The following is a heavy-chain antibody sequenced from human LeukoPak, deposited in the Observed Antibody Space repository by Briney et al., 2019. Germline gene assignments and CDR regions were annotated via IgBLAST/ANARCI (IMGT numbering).Heavy chain of an antibody. V-gene: IGHV4-34*01. CDR3: ARAVPRDYYDSSGYRGDAFDI. J-gene: IGHJ3*02. Sequence: SETLSLTCAVYGGSFSGYYWSWIRQPPGKGLEWIGEINHSGSTNYNPSPKSRVTISVDTTKNQFSLKLSSVTAADTAVYYCARAVPRDYYDSSGYRGDAFDIWGQGTMVTVSS. D-gene: IGHD3-22*01. CDR2: INHSGST. CDR1: GGSFSGYY.